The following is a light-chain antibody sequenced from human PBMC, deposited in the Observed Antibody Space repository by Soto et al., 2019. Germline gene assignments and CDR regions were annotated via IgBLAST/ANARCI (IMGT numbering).Light chain of an antibody. CDR1: QSVSSRN. CDR3: LRYGDSPPAYT. Sequence: EIVLTQSPGTVSLSPGERAALSCTASQSVSSRNIAWYRQKPGQAPSLLIFGASNRATGMPDRFNGSGSGTDFTLTISRLEPEDCAVYYCLRYGDSPPAYTFGQGTKLEIK. CDR2: GAS. V-gene: IGKV3-20*01. J-gene: IGKJ2*01.